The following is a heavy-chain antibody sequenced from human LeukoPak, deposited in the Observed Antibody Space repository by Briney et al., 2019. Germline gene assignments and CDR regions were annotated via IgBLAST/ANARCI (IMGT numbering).Heavy chain of an antibody. Sequence: SVKVSCKASGGTFSSYAISWVRQAPGQGLEWMGGIIPIFGTANYAQKFRGRVTITADESTSTAYVELSSLRSEDTAVYYCARDRPLRYCRSTSCYTKDDAFDIWGQGTMVTVSS. V-gene: IGHV1-69*01. CDR1: GGTFSSYA. CDR3: ARDRPLRYCRSTSCYTKDDAFDI. CDR2: IIPIFGTA. J-gene: IGHJ3*02. D-gene: IGHD2-2*02.